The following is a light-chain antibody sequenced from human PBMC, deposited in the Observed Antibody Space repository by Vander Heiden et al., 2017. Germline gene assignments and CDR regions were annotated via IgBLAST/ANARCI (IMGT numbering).Light chain of an antibody. V-gene: IGLV1-51*01. Sequence: QSALPPSPSVSAGQGQTVPFSCTGSSSNIENTSVSWYQQLPGTAPKLLMYENNKRPSGVPVRFSGSTSGTSASLAITGLQSEDEADYYCASWDSSRTVGVFGGGTKVTVL. CDR3: ASWDSSRTVGV. CDR2: ENN. CDR1: SSNIENTS. J-gene: IGLJ3*02.